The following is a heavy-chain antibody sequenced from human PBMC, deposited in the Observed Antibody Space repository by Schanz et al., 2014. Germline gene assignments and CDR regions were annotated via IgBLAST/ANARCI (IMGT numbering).Heavy chain of an antibody. V-gene: IGHV3-53*01. J-gene: IGHJ3*01. Sequence: EVQLVESGGGLIQPGGSLRLSCAVSGFSVSTNYMSWVRQAPGKGLEWVSSIYINSGSTNYADSVKGRFIISRDSSKNTLFLQMNSLRAEDTAVYFCARDGGRDGYNLAFDVWGHGTMVTVS. CDR3: ARDGGRDGYNLAFDV. CDR1: GFSVSTNY. CDR2: IYINSGST. D-gene: IGHD5-12*01.